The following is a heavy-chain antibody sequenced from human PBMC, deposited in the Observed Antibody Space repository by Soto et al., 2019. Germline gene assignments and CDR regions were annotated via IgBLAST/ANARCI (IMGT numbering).Heavy chain of an antibody. V-gene: IGHV1-69*01. D-gene: IGHD3-10*01. CDR1: GGTLSKYA. J-gene: IGHJ5*02. CDR2: IIPMSGTT. CDR3: ATEDITMIRGFTRPHTGFDP. Sequence: QVQLVQSGAEVKKPGSSVKVSCKASGGTLSKYAINWVRQAPGQGLEWMGGIIPMSGTTNDAQKFEGRLTITADEPTSTVFMELSGLRSEDTAVYYCATEDITMIRGFTRPHTGFDPWGQGTLVTVSS.